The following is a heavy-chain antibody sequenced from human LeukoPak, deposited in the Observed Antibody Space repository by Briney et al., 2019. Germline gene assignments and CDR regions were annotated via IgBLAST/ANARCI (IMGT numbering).Heavy chain of an antibody. Sequence: ASVKVSCKVSGYTLTELSMHWVRQAPGKGLEWMGGFDPEDGETIYAQKFQGRVTMTEDTSTDTAYMELSSLRSEDTAVYYCATVYPGTGSFDYWGQGTLVTVSS. CDR3: ATVYPGTGSFDY. CDR2: FDPEDGET. CDR1: GYTLTELS. D-gene: IGHD2-2*02. V-gene: IGHV1-24*01. J-gene: IGHJ4*02.